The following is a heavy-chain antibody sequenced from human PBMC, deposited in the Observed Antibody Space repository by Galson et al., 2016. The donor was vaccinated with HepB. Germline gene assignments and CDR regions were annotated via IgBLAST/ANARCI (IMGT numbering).Heavy chain of an antibody. D-gene: IGHD4-17*01. CDR3: AGDRTTRGFDP. J-gene: IGHJ5*02. CDR1: GGSISSYY. CDR2: IYYNGSP. Sequence: ETLSLTCTVSGGSISSYYWSWIRQPPGKGLDWIGYIYYNGSPNSNPSLKSRATISLDTSKNQFSLKLSSVTAADTAMYYCAGDRTTRGFDPWGQGTLVTVSS. V-gene: IGHV4-59*01.